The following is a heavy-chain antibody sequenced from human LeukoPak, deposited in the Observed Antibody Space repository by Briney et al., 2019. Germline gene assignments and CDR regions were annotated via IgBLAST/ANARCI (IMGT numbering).Heavy chain of an antibody. Sequence: GGSLRHSCGASGFPFSCYGVHCVRQAPGKGLEWVAFISYDVSNKYYAESGKGRFTISRDNSKTTSYLQMNSLRAEDTAVYYCAKVRQWLDRDAFDIWGEGTMVTVSS. J-gene: IGHJ3*02. V-gene: IGHV3-30*19. CDR3: AKVRQWLDRDAFDI. D-gene: IGHD6-19*01. CDR2: ISYDVSNK. CDR1: GFPFSCYG.